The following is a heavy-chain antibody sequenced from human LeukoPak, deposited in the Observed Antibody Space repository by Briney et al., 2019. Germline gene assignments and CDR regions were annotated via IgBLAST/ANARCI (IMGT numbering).Heavy chain of an antibody. CDR1: GRSFSGYY. J-gene: IGHJ4*02. Sequence: SETLSLTCAVYGRSFSGYYWSWIRQPPGKGLEWIGEINHSGSTNYNPSLKSRVTISVDTSKNQFSLKLSSVTAADTAVYYCARRPWFGDFDYWGQGTLVTVSS. V-gene: IGHV4-34*01. D-gene: IGHD3-10*01. CDR2: INHSGST. CDR3: ARRPWFGDFDY.